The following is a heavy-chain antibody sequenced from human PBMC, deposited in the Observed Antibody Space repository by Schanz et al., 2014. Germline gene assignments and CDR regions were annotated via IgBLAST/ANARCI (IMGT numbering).Heavy chain of an antibody. V-gene: IGHV3-74*02. Sequence: EVQLLESGGGLVKPGGSLRLSCLASGFAFSSYGMNWLRQAPGKGLEWVSRIKSDGSSTSYADSVKGRFTISRDNSRDTVYLQMNSLRADDTAMYYCARWFLIRGVILDSWGQGTLVTVSS. J-gene: IGHJ4*02. CDR2: IKSDGSST. CDR1: GFAFSSYG. D-gene: IGHD3-10*01. CDR3: ARWFLIRGVILDS.